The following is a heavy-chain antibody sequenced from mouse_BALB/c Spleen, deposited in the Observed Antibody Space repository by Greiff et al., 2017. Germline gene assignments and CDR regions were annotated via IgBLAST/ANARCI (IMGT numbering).Heavy chain of an antibody. Sequence: EVQLVESGGGLVQPGGSLKLSCAASGFDFSRYWMSWVRQAPGKGLEWIGEINPDSSTINYTPSLKDKFIISRDNAKNTLYLQMSKVRSEDTALYYCARLGYYYGSSYWFAYWGQGTLVTVSA. CDR1: GFDFSRYW. CDR3: ARLGYYYGSSYWFAY. D-gene: IGHD1-1*01. V-gene: IGHV4-1*02. CDR2: INPDSSTI. J-gene: IGHJ3*01.